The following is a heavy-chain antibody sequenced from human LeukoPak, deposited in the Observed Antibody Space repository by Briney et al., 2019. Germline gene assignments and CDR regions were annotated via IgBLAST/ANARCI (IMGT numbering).Heavy chain of an antibody. D-gene: IGHD1-7*01. CDR2: ISAYNGNT. V-gene: IGHV1-18*01. CDR3: ARQQAPGGSSEDWNYVRDAFDI. Sequence: GASVKVSCKASGYTFTSYGISWVRQAPGQGLEWMGWISAYNGNTNYAQKLQGRVTMTTDTSTSTAYMELRSLRSDDTAVYYCARQQAPGGSSEDWNYVRDAFDIWGQGTMVTVSS. CDR1: GYTFTSYG. J-gene: IGHJ3*02.